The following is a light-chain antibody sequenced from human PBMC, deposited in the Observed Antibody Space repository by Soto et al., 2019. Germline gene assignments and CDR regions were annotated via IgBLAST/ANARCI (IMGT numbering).Light chain of an antibody. CDR3: QQYNNWRPYT. CDR2: GAS. J-gene: IGKJ2*01. V-gene: IGKV3-15*01. CDR1: QSVSSN. Sequence: EIVMTQSPATLSVSPGERATLSCRASQSVSSNLAWYQQKPGQAPRLLIYGASTRATRIPARFSGSGSGTEFTLTISSLQSEDFAVDYCQQYNNWRPYTFGQGTKREIK.